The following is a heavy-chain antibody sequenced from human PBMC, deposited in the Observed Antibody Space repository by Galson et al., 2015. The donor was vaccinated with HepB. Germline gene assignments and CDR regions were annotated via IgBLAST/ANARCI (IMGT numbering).Heavy chain of an antibody. V-gene: IGHV3-7*03. Sequence: LRLSCAASGFTFSAFYMTWVRQAPGKGLEWLANINQDGRKRSYADSVKGRFTLSRDNAKNSFYLQMNNLKVEDTAVYYCASENWGPFDPWGQGTLVTVSS. D-gene: IGHD7-27*01. CDR3: ASENWGPFDP. CDR1: GFTFSAFY. J-gene: IGHJ5*02. CDR2: INQDGRKR.